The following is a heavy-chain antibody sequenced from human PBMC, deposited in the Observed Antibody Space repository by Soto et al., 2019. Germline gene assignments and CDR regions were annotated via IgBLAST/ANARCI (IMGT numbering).Heavy chain of an antibody. CDR1: GYTFTSYG. CDR3: ARVGDPEYYDILTGQYNWFDP. V-gene: IGHV1-18*01. Sequence: QVQLVQSGAEVKKPGASVKVSCKASGYTFTSYGISWVRQAPGQGLEWMGWISAYNGNTNYAQKLQGRVTMTTDISTSTAYMELRSLRSDDTAVYYCARVGDPEYYDILTGQYNWFDPWGQGTLVTVSS. D-gene: IGHD3-9*01. CDR2: ISAYNGNT. J-gene: IGHJ5*02.